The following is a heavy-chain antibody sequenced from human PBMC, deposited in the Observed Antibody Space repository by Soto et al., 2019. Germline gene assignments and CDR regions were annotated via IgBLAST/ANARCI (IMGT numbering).Heavy chain of an antibody. V-gene: IGHV1-18*04. CDR3: ARDNSDSTGYCPDDFDI. Sequence: ASVKVSCKASGYTFTSYGISWVRQAPGQGLEWMGWISAYNGNTNYAQKLQGRVTMTTDTSTSTAYMELRSLRSDDTAVYYCARDNSDSTGYCPDDFDIWGPGTMVTVSS. J-gene: IGHJ3*02. D-gene: IGHD3-22*01. CDR1: GYTFTSYG. CDR2: ISAYNGNT.